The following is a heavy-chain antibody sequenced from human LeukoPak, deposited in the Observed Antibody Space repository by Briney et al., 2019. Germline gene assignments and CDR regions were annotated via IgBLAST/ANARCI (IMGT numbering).Heavy chain of an antibody. Sequence: GGSLRLSCAASGFTFSSYAMSWVRQAPGKGLEWVSAISGSGGSTYYADSVKGRFTISRDNSKNTLYLQMNSLRAEDTAVYYCAKVEGYDFWSGYYRRWGQGTLVTVSS. CDR2: ISGSGGST. D-gene: IGHD3-3*01. V-gene: IGHV3-23*01. CDR3: AKVEGYDFWSGYYRR. J-gene: IGHJ4*02. CDR1: GFTFSSYA.